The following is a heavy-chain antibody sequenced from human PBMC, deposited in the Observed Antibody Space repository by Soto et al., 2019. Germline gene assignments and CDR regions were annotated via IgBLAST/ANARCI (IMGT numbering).Heavy chain of an antibody. V-gene: IGHV1-69*13. CDR2: IIPIFGTA. Sequence: SVKVSCKASGGTFSSYAISWVRQAPGQGLEWMGGIIPIFGTANYAQKFQGRVTITADESTSTAYMELSSLRSEDTAVYYCARTRWTTVTTRDPHYYGMDVWGQGTTVTVS. J-gene: IGHJ6*02. CDR3: ARTRWTTVTTRDPHYYGMDV. CDR1: GGTFSSYA. D-gene: IGHD4-17*01.